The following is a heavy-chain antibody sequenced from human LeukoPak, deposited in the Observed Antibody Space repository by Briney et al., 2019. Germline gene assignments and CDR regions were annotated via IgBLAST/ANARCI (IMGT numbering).Heavy chain of an antibody. J-gene: IGHJ4*02. D-gene: IGHD6-13*01. CDR2: IYYSGST. Sequence: SETLSLTCTVSGGSISSYYWSWIRQPPGKGLEWIGYIYYSGSTNYNPSLKSRVTISVDTSENQFSLKLSSVTAADTAVYYCARGGGSSWFFRAVLYFDYWGQGTLVTVSS. CDR3: ARGGGSSWFFRAVLYFDY. CDR1: GGSISSYY. V-gene: IGHV4-59*01.